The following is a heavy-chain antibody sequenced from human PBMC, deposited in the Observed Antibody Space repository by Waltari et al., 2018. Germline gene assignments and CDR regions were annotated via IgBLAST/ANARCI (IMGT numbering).Heavy chain of an antibody. J-gene: IGHJ6*02. D-gene: IGHD3-10*01. V-gene: IGHV1-46*01. CDR1: GYTFTSHY. CDR3: AGDYGFGWFGELSNRGMDV. CDR2: SNPGGGST. Sequence: QVQLVQSGAEVKKPGASVKVSCKASGYTFTSHYMPWVRQAPGQGLEWMGLSNPGGGSTSYGQKCRGRVTRTRDTSTSTVYMELSSLRSEDTAVYYCAGDYGFGWFGELSNRGMDVWGQGTTVTVSS.